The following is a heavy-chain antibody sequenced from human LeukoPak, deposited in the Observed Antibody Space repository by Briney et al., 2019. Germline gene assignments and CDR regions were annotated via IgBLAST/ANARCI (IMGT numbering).Heavy chain of an antibody. CDR3: VKDRTINGRSSPFDS. CDR1: GFSFTTYG. Sequence: PGTSLRLSWAASGFSFTTYGMHWVRQAPLKGLEWLAAISYDGRNQNYADSVKGRFTIFRDNSQNTLYLQMNSLRAEDTALYYCVKDRTINGRSSPFDSWGQGTLVTVSS. CDR2: ISYDGRNQ. D-gene: IGHD1-26*01. J-gene: IGHJ4*02. V-gene: IGHV3-30*18.